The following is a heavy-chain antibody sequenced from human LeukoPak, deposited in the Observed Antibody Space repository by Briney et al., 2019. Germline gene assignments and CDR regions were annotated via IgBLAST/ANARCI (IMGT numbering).Heavy chain of an antibody. CDR2: INSDGGGA. CDR3: ARDEIQYSSSSRRADAFDI. Sequence: GGSLRLSCAASGITFGNNWMHWVRQGPGKGLVWISRINSDGGGAIYADSVKGRFTVSRDNAKNTLYLQMNSLRAEDTAVYYCARDEIQYSSSSRRADAFDIWGQGTMVTVSS. V-gene: IGHV3-74*01. J-gene: IGHJ3*02. D-gene: IGHD6-6*01. CDR1: GITFGNNW.